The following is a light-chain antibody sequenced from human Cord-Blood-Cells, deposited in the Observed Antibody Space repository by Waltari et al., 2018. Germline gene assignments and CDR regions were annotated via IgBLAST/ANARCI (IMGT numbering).Light chain of an antibody. CDR1: QSVSSY. Sequence: EIVLTQSPATLSLSPGERATLSCRASQSVSSYLAWYQQKPGQAPRLLIYDASNRATGIPARCSGRGYGTDFTITISSLEPEDFAGYYCQQRSNWPPSFGQGTKLEIK. CDR2: DAS. CDR3: QQRSNWPPS. V-gene: IGKV3-11*01. J-gene: IGKJ2*01.